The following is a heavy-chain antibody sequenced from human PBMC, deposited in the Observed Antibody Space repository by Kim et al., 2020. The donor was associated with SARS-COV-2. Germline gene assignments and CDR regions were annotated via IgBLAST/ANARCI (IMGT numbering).Heavy chain of an antibody. CDR3: ARSIAAAAHCQGNFDY. D-gene: IGHD6-13*01. CDR1: GGSISSYY. CDR2: IYYSGST. Sequence: SETLSLTCTVSGGSISSYYWSWIRQPPGKGLEWIGYIYYSGSTNYNPSLKSRVTISVDTSKNQFSLKLSSVTAADTAVYYCARSIAAAAHCQGNFDYWGQGTLVTVSS. J-gene: IGHJ4*02. V-gene: IGHV4-59*01.